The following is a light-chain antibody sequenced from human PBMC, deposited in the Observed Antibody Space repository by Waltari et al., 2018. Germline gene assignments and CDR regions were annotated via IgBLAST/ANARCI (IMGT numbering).Light chain of an antibody. CDR2: DDS. CDR3: QVWDDSSDHVV. CDR1: NIGDRT. J-gene: IGLJ2*01. Sequence: SYVLTQPPPVSVAPGKTAMITCGADNIGDRTVHWYQQRPGQAPVLVVVDDSDRPSGIPERFSGSNSGDTATLTISRVEAGDEADYSCQVWDDSSDHVVFGGGTKLTVL. V-gene: IGLV3-21*03.